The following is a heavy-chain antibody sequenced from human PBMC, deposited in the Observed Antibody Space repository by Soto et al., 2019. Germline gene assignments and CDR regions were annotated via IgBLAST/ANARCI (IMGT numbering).Heavy chain of an antibody. CDR2: IWYDGSNK. D-gene: IGHD2-15*01. J-gene: IGHJ4*02. Sequence: QPGGSLRHSCAASGFTFSSYGMHWVRQAPGKGLEWVAVIWYDGSNKYYADSVKGRFTISRDNSKNTLYLQMNSLRAEDTAVYYCARDGYCSGGSCYSVPVFDYWGQGT. V-gene: IGHV3-33*01. CDR1: GFTFSSYG. CDR3: ARDGYCSGGSCYSVPVFDY.